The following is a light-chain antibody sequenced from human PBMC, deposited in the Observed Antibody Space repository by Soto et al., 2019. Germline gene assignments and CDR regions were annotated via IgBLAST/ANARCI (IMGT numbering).Light chain of an antibody. Sequence: EIVMTQSPATLSVSPGERATLSCRASQSVSSYLLWYQQKPGQAPRLLIYDASNRAAGIPARFSGSGSGTDFTLTISSLEPEDFAVYYCQHRMNWPLTFGQGTRLEIK. CDR3: QHRMNWPLT. J-gene: IGKJ5*01. CDR1: QSVSSY. CDR2: DAS. V-gene: IGKV3-11*01.